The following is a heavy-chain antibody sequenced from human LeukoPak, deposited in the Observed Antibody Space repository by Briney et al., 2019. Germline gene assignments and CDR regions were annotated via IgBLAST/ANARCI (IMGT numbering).Heavy chain of an antibody. Sequence: GASVKVSCKVSGYTLTELSMHWVRQAPGKGLEWMGGFDPEDGETIYAQKFQGRVTMTEDTSTDTAYMELSSLRSEDTAVYYCATSTGRGPYSGSYYPYYGMDVWGQGTTVTVSS. D-gene: IGHD1-26*01. V-gene: IGHV1-24*01. CDR2: FDPEDGET. J-gene: IGHJ6*02. CDR1: GYTLTELS. CDR3: ATSTGRGPYSGSYYPYYGMDV.